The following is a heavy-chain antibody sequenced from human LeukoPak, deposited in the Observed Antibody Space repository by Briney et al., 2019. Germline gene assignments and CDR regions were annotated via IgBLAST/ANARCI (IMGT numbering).Heavy chain of an antibody. CDR1: GGTFSSYA. Sequence: ASVKVSCKASGGTFSSYAISWVRQAPGQGLEWMGGIIPIFGTANYAQKFQGRVTITTDESTSTAYMELSSLRSEDTAVYYCASATYYDFWSGLSGWGQGTLVTVSS. V-gene: IGHV1-69*05. CDR3: ASATYYDFWSGLSG. D-gene: IGHD3-3*01. CDR2: IIPIFGTA. J-gene: IGHJ4*02.